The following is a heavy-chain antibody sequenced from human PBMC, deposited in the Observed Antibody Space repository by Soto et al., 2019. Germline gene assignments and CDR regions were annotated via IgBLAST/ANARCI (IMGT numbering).Heavy chain of an antibody. CDR1: GGSITRGASS. J-gene: IGHJ5*02. CDR3: VRESAPSGPNYFDT. V-gene: IGHV4-30-2*01. Sequence: KPSETLSLTCSVSGGSITRGASSWSWVRQPPGKGLEWIAYISHSGSTYYNPSLKGRVTISVDRSKNQFSLKLTSVTAADTAVYYCVRESAPSGPNYFDTWGPGTLVTVSS. D-gene: IGHD6-13*01. CDR2: ISHSGST.